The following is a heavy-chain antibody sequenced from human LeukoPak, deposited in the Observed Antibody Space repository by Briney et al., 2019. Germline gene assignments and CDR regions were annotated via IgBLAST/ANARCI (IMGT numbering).Heavy chain of an antibody. Sequence: GGSLRLSCAASGFTFSSYAMSWVRQAPGKGLEWVSAISGSGGSTYYADSVKGRFTISRDNSKNTLYLQMNSLRAEDTAAYYCATTLEGYDILTGYYNVGFDYWGQGTLVTVSS. CDR3: ATTLEGYDILTGYYNVGFDY. CDR1: GFTFSSYA. D-gene: IGHD3-9*01. V-gene: IGHV3-23*01. J-gene: IGHJ4*02. CDR2: ISGSGGST.